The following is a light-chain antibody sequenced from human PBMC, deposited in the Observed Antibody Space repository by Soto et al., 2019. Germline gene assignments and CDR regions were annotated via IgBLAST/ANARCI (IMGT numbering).Light chain of an antibody. CDR1: SSDVGGYNY. Sequence: QSALTQPPSASGSPGQSVAISCTGTSSDVGGYNYVSWYQQHPGKAPNLMIYEVNKRPSGVPDRFSGSKSGNTASLTVSGLQAEDEDDYYCSSYAGSSNVFGTGTKLTVL. CDR3: SSYAGSSNV. CDR2: EVN. J-gene: IGLJ1*01. V-gene: IGLV2-8*01.